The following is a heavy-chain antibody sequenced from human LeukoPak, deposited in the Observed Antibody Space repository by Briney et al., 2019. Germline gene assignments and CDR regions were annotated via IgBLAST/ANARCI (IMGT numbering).Heavy chain of an antibody. D-gene: IGHD6-19*01. CDR3: ARAGAIAVAGNGYFQH. CDR2: ISAYNGNT. J-gene: IGHJ1*01. Sequence: ASVKVSCKASGYTFTSYGISWVRQAPGQGLEWMGWISAYNGNTNYAQKLQGRVTMTTDTSTSTAYMELRSLRSDDTAVYYCARAGAIAVAGNGYFQHWGQGTLVTVSS. CDR1: GYTFTSYG. V-gene: IGHV1-18*01.